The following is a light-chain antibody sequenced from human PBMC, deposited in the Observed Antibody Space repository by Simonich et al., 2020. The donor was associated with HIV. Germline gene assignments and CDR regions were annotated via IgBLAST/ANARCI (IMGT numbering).Light chain of an antibody. J-gene: IGLJ2*01. V-gene: IGLV2-14*01. CDR3: SSYTSSSIVV. CDR2: DVS. CDR1: SSDVGGYNY. Sequence: QSALTQPASVSGSPGQSITMSCTGTSSDVGGYNYVSWYQQHPGKAPQLMIYDVSKRPAGVSNRCSGSKSGNTASLTISGLQAEDEADYYCSSYTSSSIVVFGGGTKLTVL.